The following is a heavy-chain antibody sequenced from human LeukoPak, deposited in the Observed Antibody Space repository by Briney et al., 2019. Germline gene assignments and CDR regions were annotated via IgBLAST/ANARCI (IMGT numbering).Heavy chain of an antibody. CDR1: GFTFSSYG. CDR2: IWYDGSNK. CDR3: ARVQPSIAAAGTKGAFDI. J-gene: IGHJ3*02. Sequence: PGRSLRLSCAASGFTFSSYGMHWVRQAPGKGLEWVAVIWYDGSNKYYADSVKGRFTISRDNSKNTLYLQMNSLRAEDTAVYYCARVQPSIAAAGTKGAFDIWGQGTMVTVSS. D-gene: IGHD6-13*01. V-gene: IGHV3-33*01.